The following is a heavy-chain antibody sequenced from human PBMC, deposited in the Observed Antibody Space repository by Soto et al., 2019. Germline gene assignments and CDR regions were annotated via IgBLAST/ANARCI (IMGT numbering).Heavy chain of an antibody. CDR2: VFYSGAT. CDR1: GGPIKTGDYY. J-gene: IGHJ4*02. D-gene: IGHD3-10*01. Sequence: SETLSLTCNVSGGPIKTGDYYWNWIRQPPGKGLEWIGYVFYSGATNYSPSLKSRAAISMDTSKNQSSLSLTSVTAADTAVYYCARAGFSYGHLLFWGQGSRVTVSS. CDR3: ARAGFSYGHLLF. V-gene: IGHV4-30-4*01.